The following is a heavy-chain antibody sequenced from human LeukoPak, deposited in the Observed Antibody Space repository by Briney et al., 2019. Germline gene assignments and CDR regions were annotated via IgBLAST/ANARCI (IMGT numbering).Heavy chain of an antibody. CDR2: ISGSGGST. J-gene: IGHJ4*02. V-gene: IGHV3-23*01. Sequence: GGSLRLSCAASGFTFSSYAMSWVRQAPGKGLEWVSAISGSGGSTYYADSVKSRFTISRDNSKNTLYLQMNSQRAEDTAVYYCANVLRYFDWLPRFDYWGQGTLVTVSS. CDR3: ANVLRYFDWLPRFDY. CDR1: GFTFSSYA. D-gene: IGHD3-9*01.